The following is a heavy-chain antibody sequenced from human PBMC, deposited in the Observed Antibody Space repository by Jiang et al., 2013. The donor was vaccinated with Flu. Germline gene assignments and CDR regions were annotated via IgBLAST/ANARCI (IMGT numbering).Heavy chain of an antibody. J-gene: IGHJ6*02. CDR1: GDSVSSNSAA. Sequence: QTLSLTCAISGDSVSSNSAAWNWIRQSPSRGLEWLGRTYYRSKWYNDYAVSVKSRITINPDTSKNQFSLQLNSVTPEDTAVYYCAANLLFSGWADYYYGMDVWGRRDHGHRLL. CDR3: AANLLFSGWADYYYGMDV. D-gene: IGHD6-19*01. V-gene: IGHV6-1*01. CDR2: TYYRSKWYN.